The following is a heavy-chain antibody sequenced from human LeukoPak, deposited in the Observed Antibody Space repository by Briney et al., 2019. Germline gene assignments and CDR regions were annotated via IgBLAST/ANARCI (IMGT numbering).Heavy chain of an antibody. J-gene: IGHJ4*02. CDR2: IYSGGRI. D-gene: IGHD3-10*01. CDR1: GFTVSSSY. V-gene: IGHV3-53*01. Sequence: GGSLRLSCAASGFTVSSSYMSWVRQAPGKGLEWVSVIYSGGRIFYADSVKGRFTISRDNSKNTLYLQMNSLRAEDTAVYYCARDDYYGSGEFEYWGQGTLVTVSS. CDR3: ARDDYYGSGEFEY.